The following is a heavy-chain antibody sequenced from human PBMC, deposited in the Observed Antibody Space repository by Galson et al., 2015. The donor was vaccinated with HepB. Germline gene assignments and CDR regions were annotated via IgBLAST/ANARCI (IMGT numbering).Heavy chain of an antibody. V-gene: IGHV3-30*18. CDR3: AKAGLAYCGGDCSPGSYYFDY. CDR1: GFTFSSYG. CDR2: ISYDGSNK. J-gene: IGHJ4*02. Sequence: SLRLSCAASGFTFSSYGMHWVRQAPGKGLEWVAVISYDGSNKYYADSVKGRFTISRDNSKNTLYLQMNSLRAEDTAVYYCAKAGLAYCGGDCSPGSYYFDYWGQGTLVTVSS. D-gene: IGHD2-21*02.